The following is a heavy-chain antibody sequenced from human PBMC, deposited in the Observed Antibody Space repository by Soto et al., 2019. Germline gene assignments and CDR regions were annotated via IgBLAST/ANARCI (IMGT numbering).Heavy chain of an antibody. V-gene: IGHV1-69*02. J-gene: IGHJ1*01. Sequence: QVQLVQSGAEVKKPGSSVKVSCKASGGTFSSYTISWVRQAPGQGLEWMGRIIPILGIANYAQKFQGRVKITADKSTSKVYMELSSLRSEDTAVYYCASLGYCSGGSCYSVFQHWGQGTLVTVSS. CDR1: GGTFSSYT. CDR3: ASLGYCSGGSCYSVFQH. D-gene: IGHD2-15*01. CDR2: IIPILGIA.